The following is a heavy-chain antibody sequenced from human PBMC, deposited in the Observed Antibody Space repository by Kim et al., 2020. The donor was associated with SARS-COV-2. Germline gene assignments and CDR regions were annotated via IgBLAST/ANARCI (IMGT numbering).Heavy chain of an antibody. V-gene: IGHV4-34*01. CDR2: INHSGST. CDR1: GGSFSGYY. CDR3: AARRGWYGDYPNWFDP. D-gene: IGHD4-17*01. J-gene: IGHJ5*02. Sequence: SETLSLTCAVYGGSFSGYYWSWIRQPPGKGLEWIGEINHSGSTNYNPSLKSRVTISVDTSKNQFSLKLSSVTAADTAVYYCAARRGWYGDYPNWFDPWGQGTLVTVSS.